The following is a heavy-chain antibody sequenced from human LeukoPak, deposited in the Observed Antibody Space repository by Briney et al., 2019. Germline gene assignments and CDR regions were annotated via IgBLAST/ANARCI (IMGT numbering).Heavy chain of an antibody. CDR1: GFTFSGSA. D-gene: IGHD6-19*01. J-gene: IGHJ1*01. CDR2: IRSKANSYAT. CDR3: TRHAYSSGWYRYFQH. V-gene: IGHV3-73*01. Sequence: GSLRLSCAASGFTFSGSAMHWVRQASGKGLEWVGRIRSKANSYATAYAASVKGRFTISRDDSKNTAYLQMNSLKTEDTAVYYCTRHAYSSGWYRYFQHWGQGTLVTVSS.